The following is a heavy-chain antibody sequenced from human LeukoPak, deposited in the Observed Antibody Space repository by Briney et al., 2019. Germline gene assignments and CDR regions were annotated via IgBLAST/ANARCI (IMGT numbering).Heavy chain of an antibody. V-gene: IGHV4-59*01. D-gene: IGHD3-3*01. CDR1: GGSLSSYY. CDR3: ARGGGTIFGVVIDRFDP. Sequence: SETLSLTCTVSGGSLSSYYWSLIRQPPGKGLEWIGYIYYSGSTNYNPSLKSRVTISVDTSKNQFSLKLSSVTAADTAVYYCARGGGTIFGVVIDRFDPWGQGTLVTVSS. J-gene: IGHJ5*02. CDR2: IYYSGST.